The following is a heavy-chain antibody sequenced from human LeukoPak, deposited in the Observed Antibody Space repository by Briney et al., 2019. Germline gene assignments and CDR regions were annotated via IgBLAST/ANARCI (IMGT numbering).Heavy chain of an antibody. Sequence: ASVKVSCKASGYTFTSYDINWVRQATGQGLEWMGWMNPNSGNTGYAQKFQGRVTMTRNISISTAYMELSSLRSEDTAVYYCARGAGPTTSPNYYDSSGDNLWYFDYWGQGTLVTVSS. CDR3: ARGAGPTTSPNYYDSSGDNLWYFDY. CDR2: MNPNSGNT. J-gene: IGHJ4*02. D-gene: IGHD3-22*01. V-gene: IGHV1-8*01. CDR1: GYTFTSYD.